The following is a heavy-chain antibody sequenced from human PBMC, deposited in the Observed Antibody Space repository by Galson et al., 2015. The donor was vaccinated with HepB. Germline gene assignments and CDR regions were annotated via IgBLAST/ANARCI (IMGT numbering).Heavy chain of an antibody. CDR3: ARGLLWFGEFLSPYYFDY. CDR1: GGSISSFY. CDR2: IYSSGRT. V-gene: IGHV4-59*01. Sequence: SETLSLTCDVSGGSISSFYWSWIRQPPAKGLEWIGYIYSSGRTNYSPSLKSRVTVSVDTSKNQFSLKLNSVTAADTAVYYCARGLLWFGEFLSPYYFDYWGQGTRVTVSS. J-gene: IGHJ4*02. D-gene: IGHD3-10*01.